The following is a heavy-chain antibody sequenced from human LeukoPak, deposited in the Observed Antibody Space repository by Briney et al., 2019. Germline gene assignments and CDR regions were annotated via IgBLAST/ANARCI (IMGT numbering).Heavy chain of an antibody. V-gene: IGHV3-66*02. CDR2: IYSGGAT. J-gene: IGHJ5*02. CDR1: GFTVSSNY. D-gene: IGHD1/OR15-1a*01. Sequence: GGSLRLSCVASGFTVSSNYMSWVRQAPGKGLEWVSLIYSGGATYYADSVKGRFTISRDNSKNTLYLQMNSLRAEDTAVYYCARGITGTNNWFDPWGQGTLVTVSS. CDR3: ARGITGTNNWFDP.